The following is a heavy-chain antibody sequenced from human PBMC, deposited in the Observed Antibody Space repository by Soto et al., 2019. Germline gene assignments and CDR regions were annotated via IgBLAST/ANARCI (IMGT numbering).Heavy chain of an antibody. V-gene: IGHV3-48*01. CDR2: ISSRSSTI. CDR1: GFTFSSYS. J-gene: IGHJ5*02. D-gene: IGHD5-12*01. Sequence: EVQLVESGGGLVQPGGSLRLSCAASGFTFSSYSMNWVRQAPGKGLEWVSYISSRSSTIYYADSVTGRFTISRDNAKNSLFLQMNSLRAEDTAVYYCAAGATILNWFDPWGQGTLVTVSS. CDR3: AAGATILNWFDP.